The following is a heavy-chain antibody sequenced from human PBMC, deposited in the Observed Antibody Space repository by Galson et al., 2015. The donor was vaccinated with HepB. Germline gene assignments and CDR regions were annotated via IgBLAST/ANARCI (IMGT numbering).Heavy chain of an antibody. CDR1: GFTFSNTW. V-gene: IGHV3-15*05. CDR3: TKDLRSELQTRFH. J-gene: IGHJ4*02. Sequence: SLRLSCAASGFTFSNTWMSWVRQAPGKGLEWVGRIKSNADTGTTDYAAPVKDRFTISRDDSKNTLYLQMNSLKTEDTAVYFCTKDLRSELQTRFHWGQGTLVTVSS. D-gene: IGHD1-26*01. CDR2: IKSNADTGTT.